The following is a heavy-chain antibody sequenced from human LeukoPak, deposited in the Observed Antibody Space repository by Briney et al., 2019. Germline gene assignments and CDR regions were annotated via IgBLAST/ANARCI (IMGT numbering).Heavy chain of an antibody. CDR2: INSDGSST. J-gene: IGHJ4*02. CDR1: GFTFSSYW. Sequence: GGSLRLSCAASGFTFSSYWMHWVRQAPGKGLVWVSRINSDGSSTSYADSVKGRFTIPRDNAKNTLYLQMNSLRAEDTAVYYCARGGLGSRERYYGSGSYYNLAPDFDYWGQGTLVTVSS. D-gene: IGHD3-10*01. V-gene: IGHV3-74*01. CDR3: ARGGLGSRERYYGSGSYYNLAPDFDY.